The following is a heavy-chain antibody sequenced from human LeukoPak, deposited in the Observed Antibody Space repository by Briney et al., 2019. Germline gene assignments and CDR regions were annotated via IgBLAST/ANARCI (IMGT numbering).Heavy chain of an antibody. CDR3: TRHPYGGNSGNPFDY. V-gene: IGHV3-49*04. D-gene: IGHD4-23*01. CDR2: IRSKAYGGTT. Sequence: GGSLRLSCTASGFTFGDYAMSWVRQAPGKGLEWVGFIRSKAYGGTTEYDASVKGRFTISRDDSKSIAYLQMNSLKTEDTAVYYCTRHPYGGNSGNPFDYWGQGTLVTVSS. CDR1: GFTFGDYA. J-gene: IGHJ4*02.